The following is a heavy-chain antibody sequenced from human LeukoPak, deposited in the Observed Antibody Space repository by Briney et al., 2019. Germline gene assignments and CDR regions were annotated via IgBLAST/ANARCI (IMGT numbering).Heavy chain of an antibody. CDR3: ARGTSGTTTFDF. CDR1: GFSVDSRF. V-gene: IGHV3-66*01. D-gene: IGHD1-7*01. Sequence: GGSLRLSCTASGFSVDSRFMNWVRQAPGKGPEWVSLITPGGHTDYTESVKGRFTIYRDNVRNTLSLQMNSLRVEDTAVYYCARGTSGTTTFDFWGPGTLVTVSS. J-gene: IGHJ4*02. CDR2: ITPGGHT.